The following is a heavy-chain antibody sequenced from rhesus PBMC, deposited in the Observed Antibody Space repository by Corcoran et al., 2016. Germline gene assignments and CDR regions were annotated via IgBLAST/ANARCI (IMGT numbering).Heavy chain of an antibody. D-gene: IGHD2-21*01. Sequence: EVQLVESGGGLAKPGGSLRLSCAASGFTFSDYYMHWVRQASGMGLEWVSRISNGGGSTWYADSVKGRFTISRENAKNTLYLQMDSLRAEDTALYYCARAVCTGSGCYGDHWGQGVLVTVSS. J-gene: IGHJ4*01. CDR2: ISNGGGST. CDR3: ARAVCTGSGCYGDH. V-gene: IGHV3-59*01. CDR1: GFTFSDYY.